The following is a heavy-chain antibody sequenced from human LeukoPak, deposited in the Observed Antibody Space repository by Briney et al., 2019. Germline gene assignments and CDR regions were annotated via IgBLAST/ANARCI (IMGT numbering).Heavy chain of an antibody. V-gene: IGHV4-34*01. D-gene: IGHD2/OR15-2a*01. CDR1: GGSFSGYY. CDR3: ASLSSYYYYYMDV. Sequence: PSETLSLTCAVYGGSFSGYYWSWIRQPPGKGLEWIGEINHSGSTNYNPSLKSRVTISVDKSKNQFSLKLSSVTAADTAVYYCASLSSYYYYYMDVWGKGTTVTVSS. J-gene: IGHJ6*03. CDR2: INHSGST.